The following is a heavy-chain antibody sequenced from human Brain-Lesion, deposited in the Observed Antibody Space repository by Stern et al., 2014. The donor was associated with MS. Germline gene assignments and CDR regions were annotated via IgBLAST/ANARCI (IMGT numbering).Heavy chain of an antibody. CDR3: ARSPATPSGYDRFDY. J-gene: IGHJ4*02. CDR2: IFPRDSNT. V-gene: IGHV5-51*03. D-gene: IGHD5-12*01. Sequence: EVQLVQSGAEVKKPGESLKISCEASGYLFDDYCIGWVRQMSGRGLELVAIIFPRDSNTRYSPSVQGQVTISADKSISTAYLQWSSLKPPNTAIYYWARSPATPSGYDRFDYWGQGALVTVSS. CDR1: GYLFDDYC.